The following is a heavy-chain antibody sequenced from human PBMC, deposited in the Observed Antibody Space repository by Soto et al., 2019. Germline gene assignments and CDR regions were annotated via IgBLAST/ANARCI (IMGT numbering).Heavy chain of an antibody. D-gene: IGHD3-22*01. CDR3: ASPRLDDNSGYRY. CDR1: GGTFSSSA. Sequence: GASVKVSCKVSGGTFSSSAISWVRQAPGQGLEWMGGIIPIFGTANYAQKFQGRVTITADDSTSTAYMELSSLRSEDTAVYYCASPRLDDNSGYRYWGEGTLVIVSS. V-gene: IGHV1-69*13. J-gene: IGHJ4*02. CDR2: IIPIFGTA.